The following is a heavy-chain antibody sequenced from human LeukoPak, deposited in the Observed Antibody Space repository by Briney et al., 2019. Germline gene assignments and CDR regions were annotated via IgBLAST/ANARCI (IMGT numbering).Heavy chain of an antibody. CDR1: GYTFTSYG. V-gene: IGHV1-18*01. CDR3: VRRRDSSGYYRRFDP. Sequence: ASVKVSCKASGYTFTSYGISWVRQAPGQGRGWMGWSSAYNGNTNYEQKLQGRVTMTTDTCQSKAQMELRSVRSDDTAVYYFVRRRDSSGYYRRFDPWGQGTLVSVSS. CDR2: SSAYNGNT. D-gene: IGHD3-22*01. J-gene: IGHJ5*02.